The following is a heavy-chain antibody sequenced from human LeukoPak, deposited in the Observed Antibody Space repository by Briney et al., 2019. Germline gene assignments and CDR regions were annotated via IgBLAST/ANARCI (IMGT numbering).Heavy chain of an antibody. J-gene: IGHJ6*04. D-gene: IGHD2-21*02. V-gene: IGHV3-53*01. CDR2: MYPAGST. Sequence: GGSLRLSCAASGFSVTSNYMSWVRQAPGKGLEWVSAMYPAGSTHHADSLKGRFTISRDNSKNTLNLQMNSLRVEDTAVYYCAAAYCGGDCYSHNHHYFMDLWGKGTTVTVSS. CDR3: AAAYCGGDCYSHNHHYFMDL. CDR1: GFSVTSNY.